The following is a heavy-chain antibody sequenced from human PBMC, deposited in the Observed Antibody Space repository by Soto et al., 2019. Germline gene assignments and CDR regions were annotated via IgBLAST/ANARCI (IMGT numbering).Heavy chain of an antibody. V-gene: IGHV4-34*01. Sequence: TLSLTCAVYGGSFSGYYWSWIRQPPGKGLEWIGEINHSGSTNYNPPLKSRVTISVDTSKNQFSLKLSSVTAADTAVYYCARGHGYVRYNWFDPWGQGTLVTVYS. CDR2: INHSGST. CDR3: ARGHGYVRYNWFDP. J-gene: IGHJ5*02. CDR1: GGSFSGYY. D-gene: IGHD5-18*01.